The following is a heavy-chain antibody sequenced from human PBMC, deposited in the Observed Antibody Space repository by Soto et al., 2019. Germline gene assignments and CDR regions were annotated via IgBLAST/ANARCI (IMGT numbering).Heavy chain of an antibody. CDR3: ASYYDFWSGYYDYGMDV. CDR2: IYYSGST. V-gene: IGHV4-30-4*01. D-gene: IGHD3-3*01. J-gene: IGHJ6*02. Sequence: SETLSLTCTVSGGSISSGDYYWSWIRQPPWKGLEWIGYIYYSGSTYYNPSLKSRVTISVDTSKNQFSLKLSSVTAADTAVYYCASYYDFWSGYYDYGMDVWGQGTTVTVSS. CDR1: GGSISSGDYY.